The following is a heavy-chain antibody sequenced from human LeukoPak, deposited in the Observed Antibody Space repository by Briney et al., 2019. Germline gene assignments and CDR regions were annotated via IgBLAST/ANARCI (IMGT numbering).Heavy chain of an antibody. CDR2: ISGSGATI. CDR1: GFTFSSYA. D-gene: IGHD3-22*01. CDR3: AKDERSSGYFLDY. Sequence: GGSLRLSCAASGFTFSSYAMSWVRQAPGKGLEWVTLISGSGATIYYADSLKGRFTISRDNFKNTLYLQMNSLRAEDTAVYYCAKDERSSGYFLDYWGQGTLVTVSS. V-gene: IGHV3-23*01. J-gene: IGHJ4*02.